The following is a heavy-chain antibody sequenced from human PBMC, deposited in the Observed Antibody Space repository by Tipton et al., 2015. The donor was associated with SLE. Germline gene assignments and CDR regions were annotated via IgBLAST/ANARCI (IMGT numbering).Heavy chain of an antibody. D-gene: IGHD5-18*01. V-gene: IGHV4-59*08. CDR3: AEDTHGPSYFEY. CDR2: FDDSGST. CDR1: GVSISDYS. Sequence: TLSLTCSVSGVSISDYSWSWIRQPPGKPLDWIGYFDDSGSTIKYNPSLKSRVTISVDPAKNQFSLRLTSVTAADTAVYYCAEDTHGPSYFEYWGQGSLVTVSS. J-gene: IGHJ4*02.